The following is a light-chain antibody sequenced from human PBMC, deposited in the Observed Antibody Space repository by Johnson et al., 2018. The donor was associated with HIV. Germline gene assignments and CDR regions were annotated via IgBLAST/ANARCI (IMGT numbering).Light chain of an antibody. V-gene: IGLV1-51*01. CDR3: GTWDSSLSGGV. Sequence: QSVLTQPPSVSAAPGQRVTISCSGSTSNIANNYVSWYQHLPGTAPKLLIYDNNKRPSGIPDRFSGSKSGTSATLGITGLKTGDEADYYCGTWDSSLSGGVFGTGTKVTVL. CDR1: TSNIANNY. CDR2: DNN. J-gene: IGLJ1*01.